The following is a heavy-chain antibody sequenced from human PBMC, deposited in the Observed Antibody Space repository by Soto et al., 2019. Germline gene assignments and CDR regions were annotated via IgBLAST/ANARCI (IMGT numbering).Heavy chain of an antibody. V-gene: IGHV3-21*02. CDR1: GFTFSTFS. Sequence: EVQLVESGGGLVRPGGSLRLSCEASGFTFSTFSMIWVRQAPGKGLEWVSSIMTTSDDNYADSVKGRFTVSRDNAKKSLYLHMTNLTAEDTALYYCTRRGDCTSAICYLFGSSWYFDLWGRGTLVTVSS. CDR3: TRRGDCTSAICYLFGSSWYFDL. J-gene: IGHJ2*01. CDR2: IMTTSDD. D-gene: IGHD2-2*01.